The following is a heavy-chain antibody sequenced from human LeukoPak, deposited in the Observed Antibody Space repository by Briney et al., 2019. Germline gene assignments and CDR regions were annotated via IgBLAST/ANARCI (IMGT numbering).Heavy chain of an antibody. CDR2: TYYRSKWYN. CDR1: GDSVSSNSAA. CDR3: AREPRFIQLWPGSYFDY. D-gene: IGHD5-18*01. V-gene: IGHV6-1*01. J-gene: IGHJ4*02. Sequence: SQTLSLTCAISGDSVSSNSAAWNWIRQSPSRGLEWLGRTYYRSKWYNDYAVSVKSRITINPDTSKNQFSLQLNSVTPEDTAVYYCAREPRFIQLWPGSYFDYWGQGTLVTVSS.